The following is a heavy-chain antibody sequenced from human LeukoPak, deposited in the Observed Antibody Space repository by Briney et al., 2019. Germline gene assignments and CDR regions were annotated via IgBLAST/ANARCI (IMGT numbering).Heavy chain of an antibody. J-gene: IGHJ4*02. CDR2: ISSTGST. Sequence: SETLSLTCTVSGGSISSGGHYWSWIRQPAGKGLEYLGRISSTGSTNYNPSLRSRVTISADTSKNHFSLKPTSVTAADTAVYYCARDQTYSGSGIYTYFDYWGQGILVTVSS. CDR1: GGSISSGGHY. V-gene: IGHV4-61*02. CDR3: ARDQTYSGSGIYTYFDY. D-gene: IGHD3-10*01.